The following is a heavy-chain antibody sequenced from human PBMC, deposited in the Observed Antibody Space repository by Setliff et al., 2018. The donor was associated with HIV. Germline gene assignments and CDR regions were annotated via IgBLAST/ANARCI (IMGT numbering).Heavy chain of an antibody. J-gene: IGHJ6*03. CDR1: GGSISSGPYY. CDR2: IYTSGST. CDR3: ARDRDYYYYMDV. Sequence: SETLSLTCTVSGGSISSGPYYWSWIRQPAGKGLEWIGRIYTSGSTNYNPSLKSRVTMSVDTSKNQFSLKLSSVTVADTAVYYCARDRDYYYYMDVWGKGTTVTVSS. V-gene: IGHV4-61*02.